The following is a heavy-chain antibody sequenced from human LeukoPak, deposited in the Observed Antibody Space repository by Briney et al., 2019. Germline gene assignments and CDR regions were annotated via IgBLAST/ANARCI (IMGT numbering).Heavy chain of an antibody. CDR3: ARALIGYYFDY. J-gene: IGHJ4*02. Sequence: GGSLRLSCAASGFTFSSYEMNWVRQAPGKGLEWVSYISSSGSTIYYADSVKGRFTISRDNAKNSLYLQMNSLRAEDTAVYYCARALIGYYFDYWGQGTLVTVSS. D-gene: IGHD2-8*01. V-gene: IGHV3-48*03. CDR1: GFTFSSYE. CDR2: ISSSGSTI.